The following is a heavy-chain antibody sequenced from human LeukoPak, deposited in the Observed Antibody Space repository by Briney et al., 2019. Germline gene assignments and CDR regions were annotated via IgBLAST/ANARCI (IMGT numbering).Heavy chain of an antibody. J-gene: IGHJ5*02. CDR2: ISGSGGST. Sequence: PGGSLRLSCAASGFTFSSYAMSWVRQAPGKGLEWVSAISGSGGSTYYADSVKGRFTISRDNSKNTLYLQMNSLRAEDTAVYYCARDLSTQPETAMVIVVASWFDPWGQGTLVTVSS. CDR1: GFTFSSYA. D-gene: IGHD5-18*01. V-gene: IGHV3-23*01. CDR3: ARDLSTQPETAMVIVVASWFDP.